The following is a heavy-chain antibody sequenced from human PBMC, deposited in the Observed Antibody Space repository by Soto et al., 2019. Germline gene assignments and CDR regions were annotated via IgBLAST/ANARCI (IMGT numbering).Heavy chain of an antibody. J-gene: IGHJ5*02. Sequence: SVKVSCKASGGTFSSYAISWVRQAPGQGPEWMGGIIPIFGTANYAQKFQGRVTITADESTSTAYMELSSLRSEDTAVYYCARDLTHDSSGYWFDPWGQGTLVTVSS. V-gene: IGHV1-69*13. CDR3: ARDLTHDSSGYWFDP. CDR2: IIPIFGTA. CDR1: GGTFSSYA. D-gene: IGHD3-22*01.